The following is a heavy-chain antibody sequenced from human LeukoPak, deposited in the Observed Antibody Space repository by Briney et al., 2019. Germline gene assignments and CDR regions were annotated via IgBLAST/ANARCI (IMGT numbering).Heavy chain of an antibody. D-gene: IGHD1-26*01. CDR1: GFTFDDYG. Sequence: GGSLRLSCAASGFTFDDYGMSWVRQAPGKGLEWASGINWNGGSTGYADSVKGRFTIPRDNAKNSLYLQVNSLRAEDTALYYCARDIRLSGSYLFDYWGQGTLVTVSS. J-gene: IGHJ4*02. V-gene: IGHV3-20*04. CDR2: INWNGGST. CDR3: ARDIRLSGSYLFDY.